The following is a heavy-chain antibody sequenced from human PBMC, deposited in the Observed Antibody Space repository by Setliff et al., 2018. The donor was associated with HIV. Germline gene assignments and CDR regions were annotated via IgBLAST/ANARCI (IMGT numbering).Heavy chain of an antibody. Sequence: GASVKVSCKSSGGSLNTFGLHWVRQAPGQGLEWVGGIIPILRVETYARRFQDRVKITADKSTNTAFMELTSLTSDDTAIYYCARERVQCTDDCYHFHDWGQGTRVTVSS. CDR3: ARERVQCTDDCYHFHD. CDR2: IIPILRVE. J-gene: IGHJ1*01. V-gene: IGHV1-69*10. D-gene: IGHD2-21*02. CDR1: GGSLNTFG.